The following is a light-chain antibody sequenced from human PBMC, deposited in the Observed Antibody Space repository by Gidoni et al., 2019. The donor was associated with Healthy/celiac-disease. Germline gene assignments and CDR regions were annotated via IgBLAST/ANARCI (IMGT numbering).Light chain of an antibody. J-gene: IGLJ1*01. CDR1: SSNIRAGYD. CDR2: ANT. V-gene: IGLV1-40*01. Sequence: QSVLAQPPSVSGAPGQRVTISCTGSSSNIRAGYDVHWYQHLPGTAPKLLIYANTNRPSVVPDRFSGSKSGTSASLAITGLQTEDEADYFCQSYDNSLGVPYVFGTGTKVTVL. CDR3: QSYDNSLGVPYV.